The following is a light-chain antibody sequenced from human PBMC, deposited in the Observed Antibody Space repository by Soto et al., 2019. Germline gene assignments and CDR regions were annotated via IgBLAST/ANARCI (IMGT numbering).Light chain of an antibody. V-gene: IGLV7-43*01. CDR3: LLYYGSPQPNWV. CDR2: STT. J-gene: IGLJ3*02. CDR1: TGPVTSGYY. Sequence: QAVVTQEPSLTVSPGGTVTLTCASSTGPVTSGYYPNWFQQKPEQAPRPLIYSTTNKHSWTPARFSGSLLGGKAALTLSGVQPEDEAEYYCLLYYGSPQPNWVFGGGTKLTVL.